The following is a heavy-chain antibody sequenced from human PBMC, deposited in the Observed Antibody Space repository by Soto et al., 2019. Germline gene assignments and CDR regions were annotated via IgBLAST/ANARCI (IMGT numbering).Heavy chain of an antibody. CDR3: ARAGAVNWFDP. CDR1: GGSISSGGYY. V-gene: IGHV4-31*03. J-gene: IGHJ5*02. Sequence: QVQLQASGPGLVKPSQTLSLTCTVSGGSISSGGYYWSWIRQHPGKGLEWIGYIYYSGRTYHTPSIKSRITISVDTSKNQFSLKLSSVTAADTAVYFCARAGAVNWFDPWGQGTLVTVSS. CDR2: IYYSGRT.